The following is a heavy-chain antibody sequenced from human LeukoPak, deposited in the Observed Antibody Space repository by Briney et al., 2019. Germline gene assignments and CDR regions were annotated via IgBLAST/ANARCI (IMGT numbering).Heavy chain of an antibody. V-gene: IGHV3-30-3*01. J-gene: IGHJ4*02. D-gene: IGHD3-10*01. CDR2: ISYDGSNK. CDR3: ARDRPPPYYYGSGASSGASDY. CDR1: GFTFSSYA. Sequence: GGSLRLSCAASGFTFSSYAMHWVRQAPGKGLEWVAVISYDGSNKYYADSVKGRFTISRDNSKNTLYLQMNSLRAEDTAVYYCARDRPPPYYYGSGASSGASDYWGQGTLVTVSS.